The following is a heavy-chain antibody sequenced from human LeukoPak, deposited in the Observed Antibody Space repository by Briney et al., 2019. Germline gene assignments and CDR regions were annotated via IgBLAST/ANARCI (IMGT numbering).Heavy chain of an antibody. D-gene: IGHD6-13*01. CDR2: ISAYNGNT. Sequence: ASVKVSCKASSYTFTSYGISWVRQAPGQGLEWMGWISAYNGNTNYAQKLQGRVTMTTDTSTSTAYMELRSLRSDDTAVYYCARGARGFGSPTYYFDYWGQGTLVTVSS. CDR3: ARGARGFGSPTYYFDY. CDR1: SYTFTSYG. J-gene: IGHJ4*02. V-gene: IGHV1-18*01.